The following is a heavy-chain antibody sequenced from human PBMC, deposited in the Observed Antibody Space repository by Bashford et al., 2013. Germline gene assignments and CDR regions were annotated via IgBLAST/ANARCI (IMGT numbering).Heavy chain of an antibody. CDR3: ASSGFYYYDSSGYYMRALDY. CDR1: GYTFTSYY. V-gene: IGHV1-46*01. D-gene: IGHD3-22*01. CDR2: INPSGGST. J-gene: IGHJ4*02. Sequence: ASVKVSCKASGYTFTSYYMHWVRQAPGQGLEWMGIINPSGGSTSYAQKFQGRVTMTRDTSTSTVYMELSSLRSEDTAVYYCASSGFYYYDSSGYYMRALDYWGQGTLVTVSS.